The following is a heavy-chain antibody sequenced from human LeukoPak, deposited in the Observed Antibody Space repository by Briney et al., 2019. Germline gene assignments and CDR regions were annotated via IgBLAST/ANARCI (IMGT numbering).Heavy chain of an antibody. CDR1: GYTFTSYA. Sequence: ASVKVSCKASGYTFTSYAMNWVRQAPGQGLEWMGWINTNTGNPTYAQGFTGRFVFSLDTSVSTAYLQISSLKAEDTAVYYCARDGYYYDSNAFDIWGQGTMVTVSS. CDR2: INTNTGNP. D-gene: IGHD3-22*01. CDR3: ARDGYYYDSNAFDI. V-gene: IGHV7-4-1*02. J-gene: IGHJ3*02.